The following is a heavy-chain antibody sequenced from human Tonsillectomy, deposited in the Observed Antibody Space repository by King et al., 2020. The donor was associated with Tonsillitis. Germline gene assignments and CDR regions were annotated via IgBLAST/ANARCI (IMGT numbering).Heavy chain of an antibody. V-gene: IGHV3-23*01. CDR2: ISGSGGST. CDR3: AKDPAEGGYRENYFEY. J-gene: IGHJ4*02. Sequence: EVQLLESGGGLVQPGGSLRLSCAASGITFSSYAMSWVRQTPGKGLEWVSDISGSGGSTHYADSVKGRFPISRDNSKNTLYLQMNSLRAEDTAVYYCAKDPAEGGYRENYFEYWGQGTLVTVSS. CDR1: GITFSSYA. D-gene: IGHD5-12*01.